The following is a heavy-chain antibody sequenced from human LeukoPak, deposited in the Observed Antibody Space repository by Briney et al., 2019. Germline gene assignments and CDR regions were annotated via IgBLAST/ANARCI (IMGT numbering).Heavy chain of an antibody. J-gene: IGHJ5*02. V-gene: IGHV4-4*07. CDR1: GGSISSYY. CDR2: IYTSGST. Sequence: SETLSLTCTVSGGSISSYYWSWIRQPAGKGLEWIGRIYTSGSTNYNPSLKSRVTMSVDTSKNQFSLKLSSVTAADTPVYYCERDLEQWRGEGWFDPWGQGTLVTVSS. D-gene: IGHD6-19*01. CDR3: ERDLEQWRGEGWFDP.